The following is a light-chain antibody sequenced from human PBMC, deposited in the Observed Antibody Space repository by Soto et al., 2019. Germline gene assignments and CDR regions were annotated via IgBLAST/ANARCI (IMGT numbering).Light chain of an antibody. CDR2: DAS. Sequence: DIQMTQSPSTLSASVGDRVTLTCRASQSISSWLAWYKQKPGKAPKLLIYDASSLESGVPSRFRGSGSGTEFTLTISSLKPDDFETYYCQQYNSYSQTFGQGTKVDI. J-gene: IGKJ1*01. V-gene: IGKV1-5*01. CDR1: QSISSW. CDR3: QQYNSYSQT.